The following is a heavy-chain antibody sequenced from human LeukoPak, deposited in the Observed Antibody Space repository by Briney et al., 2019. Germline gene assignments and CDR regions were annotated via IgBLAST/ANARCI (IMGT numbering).Heavy chain of an antibody. CDR2: IYHSGST. CDR3: ARYCTNGVCFGY. CDR1: GYSISSGYY. D-gene: IGHD2-8*01. J-gene: IGHJ4*02. V-gene: IGHV4-38-2*02. Sequence: SETLSLTCTVSGYSISSGYYWGWIRQPPGKGLEWIGSIYHSGSTYYNPSLKSRVTISVDTSKNQLSLKLSSVTAADTAVYYCARYCTNGVCFGYWGQGTLVTVSS.